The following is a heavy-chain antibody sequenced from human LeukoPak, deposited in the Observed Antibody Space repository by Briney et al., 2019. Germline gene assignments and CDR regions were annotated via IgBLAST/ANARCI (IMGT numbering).Heavy chain of an antibody. V-gene: IGHV3-53*01. CDR2: IYSGGST. D-gene: IGHD3-3*02. CDR1: GFTVSSNY. CDR3: ARGGAIFLNWFDP. J-gene: IGHJ5*02. Sequence: GGSLRLSCAASGFTVSSNYMSWVRQAPGKGLEWVSVIYSGGSTYYADSVKGRFTISRDNSNNTLYLQMNSLRAEDTAVYYCARGGAIFLNWFDPWGQGTLVTVSS.